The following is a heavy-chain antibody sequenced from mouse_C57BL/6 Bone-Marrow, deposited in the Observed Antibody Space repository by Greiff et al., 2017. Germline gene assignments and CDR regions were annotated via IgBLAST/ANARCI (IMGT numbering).Heavy chain of an antibody. V-gene: IGHV1-69*01. CDR1: GYTFTSYW. CDR2: IDPSDSYT. J-gene: IGHJ2*01. CDR3: ARWGVYDDDEGFGY. D-gene: IGHD2-4*01. Sequence: VQLQQPGAELVMPGASVKLSCKASGYTFTSYWMHWVKQRPGQGLEWIGEIDPSDSYTNYNQKFKGKSTLTVDKSSSTAYMQLSSLTSEDSAVYYCARWGVYDDDEGFGYWGQGTTLTVSS.